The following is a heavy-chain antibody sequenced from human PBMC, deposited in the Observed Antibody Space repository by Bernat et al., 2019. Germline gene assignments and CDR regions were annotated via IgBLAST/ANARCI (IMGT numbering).Heavy chain of an antibody. J-gene: IGHJ4*02. CDR2: IRIKAYGGTT. CDR1: GFTFSGST. V-gene: IGHV3-49*04. CDR3: TREANEMATRNYFDY. D-gene: IGHD5-24*01. Sequence: EVQLVESGGDLVQPGGSLKLSCAASGFTFSGSTIHWVRQASGKGLVWVGFIRIKAYGGTTEYAESLKGRFTITRDDSKSIVYLQMNSLKTEYTAVYYCTREANEMATRNYFDYWGQGTLVSVA.